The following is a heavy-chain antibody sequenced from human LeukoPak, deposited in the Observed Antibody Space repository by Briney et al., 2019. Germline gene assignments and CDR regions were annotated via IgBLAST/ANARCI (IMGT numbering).Heavy chain of an antibody. CDR3: AREESGSYFSWSVGYFDY. CDR1: GFTFSSYS. J-gene: IGHJ4*02. CDR2: ISSSSSTI. Sequence: PGGSLRLSCAASGFTFSSYSMNWVRQAPGKGLEWVSYISSSSSTIYYADSVKGQFTIPRDNAKNSPYLQMNSLRDEDTADCAREESGSYFSWSVGYFDYWGQGTLVTVSS. D-gene: IGHD1-26*01. V-gene: IGHV3-48*02.